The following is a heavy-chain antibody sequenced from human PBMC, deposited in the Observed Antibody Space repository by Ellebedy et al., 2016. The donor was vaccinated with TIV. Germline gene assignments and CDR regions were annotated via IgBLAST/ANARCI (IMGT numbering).Heavy chain of an antibody. CDR1: GGTFSSYA. D-gene: IGHD7-27*01. CDR2: IIPIFGTA. CDR3: ARSLWGWFDY. J-gene: IGHJ4*02. Sequence: SVKVSXXASGGTFSSYAISWVRQAPGKGLEWMGGIIPIFGTANYAQKFQGRVTITADESTSTAYMELSSLRSEDTAVYYCARSLWGWFDYWGQGTLVTVSS. V-gene: IGHV1-69*13.